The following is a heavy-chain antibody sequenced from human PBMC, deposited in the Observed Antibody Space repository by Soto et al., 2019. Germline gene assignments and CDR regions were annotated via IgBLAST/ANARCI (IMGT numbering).Heavy chain of an antibody. CDR2: ISYDGSNK. J-gene: IGHJ6*02. V-gene: IGHV3-30-3*01. Sequence: ESGGGVVQPGRSLRLSCAASGFTFSSYAMHWVRQAPGKGLEWVAVISYDGSNKYYADSVKGRFTISRDNSKNTLYLQMNSLRAEDTAVYYCARGYTTYGMDVWGQGTTVTVSS. CDR3: ARGYTTYGMDV. D-gene: IGHD3-16*02. CDR1: GFTFSSYA.